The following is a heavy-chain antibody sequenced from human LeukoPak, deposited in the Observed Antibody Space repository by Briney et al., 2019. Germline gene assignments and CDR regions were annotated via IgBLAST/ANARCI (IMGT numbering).Heavy chain of an antibody. Sequence: PSETLSLTCTVSGGSISSYYWSWIRQPPGKGLKWIGYIYYSGSTNYNPSLKSRVTISVDTSKNQFSLKLSSVTAADTAVYYCARSNRRYSRDAFDIWGQGTMVTVSS. V-gene: IGHV4-59*08. CDR2: IYYSGST. CDR1: GGSISSYY. D-gene: IGHD6-13*01. J-gene: IGHJ3*02. CDR3: ARSNRRYSRDAFDI.